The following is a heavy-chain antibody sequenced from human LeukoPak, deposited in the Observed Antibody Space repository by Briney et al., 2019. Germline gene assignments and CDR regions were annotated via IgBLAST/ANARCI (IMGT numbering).Heavy chain of an antibody. V-gene: IGHV3-74*03. CDR2: ISSDGSIT. Sequence: GGSLRLSCTASGFTFNIYWMHWVRQAPGKGLEWVSRISSDGSITTYADSVRGRFTISRDNARNTLYLQMNSSRAEDTAVYYCARSEIINWFDPWGQGTLVTVSS. CDR3: ARSEIINWFDP. J-gene: IGHJ5*02. CDR1: GFTFNIYW.